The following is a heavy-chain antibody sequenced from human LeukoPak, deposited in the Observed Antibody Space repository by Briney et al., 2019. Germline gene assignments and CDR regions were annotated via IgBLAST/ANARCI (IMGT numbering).Heavy chain of an antibody. D-gene: IGHD6-19*01. V-gene: IGHV4-39*07. CDR2: IYYSGSI. Sequence: SETLSLTCTVSDDSIRSSSYYWGWIRQPPGKGLEWIGSIYYSGSIYHNSSLKSRVTISVDKSKNQFSLKLSSVTAADTAVYYCASRIAVAGTSANYWGQGTLVTVSS. CDR3: ASRIAVAGTSANY. CDR1: DDSIRSSSYY. J-gene: IGHJ4*02.